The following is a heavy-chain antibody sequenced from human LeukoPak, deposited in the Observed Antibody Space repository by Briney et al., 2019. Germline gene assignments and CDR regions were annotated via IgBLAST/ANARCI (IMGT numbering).Heavy chain of an antibody. Sequence: GASVKVSCKASGYTFTVYYMHWVRQAPGQGLEWMGWINPNSGGTNYAQKFQGRVTMTRDTSISTAYMELSRLRSDDTAVYYCARVSEGSTAVLRYFDWVPQPNWFDPWGQGTLVTVSS. V-gene: IGHV1-2*02. CDR3: ARVSEGSTAVLRYFDWVPQPNWFDP. J-gene: IGHJ5*02. CDR2: INPNSGGT. CDR1: GYTFTVYY. D-gene: IGHD3-9*01.